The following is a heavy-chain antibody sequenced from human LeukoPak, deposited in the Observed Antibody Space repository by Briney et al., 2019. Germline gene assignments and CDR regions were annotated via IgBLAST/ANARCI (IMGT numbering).Heavy chain of an antibody. CDR3: AKDHMTTYAFDI. V-gene: IGHV3-23*01. CDR1: GFTFSSYE. D-gene: IGHD3-16*01. CDR2: LSGSGGSA. Sequence: GGSLRLSCAASGFTFSSYEMIWVRQAPGKGLEWVSALSGSGGSAYYADSVKGRFTISRDNSKNTLYLQMNSLRAGDTAVYYCAKDHMTTYAFDIWGQGTMVTVSS. J-gene: IGHJ3*02.